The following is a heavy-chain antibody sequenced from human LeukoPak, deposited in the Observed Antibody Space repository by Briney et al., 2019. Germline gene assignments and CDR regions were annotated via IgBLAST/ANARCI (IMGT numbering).Heavy chain of an antibody. D-gene: IGHD4-23*01. CDR3: ARGDYGGNSGEPQCFDY. J-gene: IGHJ4*02. CDR1: GYTFTSYG. CDR2: ISAYNGNT. Sequence: ASVKVSCKASGYTFTSYGISWVRQAPGQGLEWMGWISAYNGNTNYAQKLQGRVTMTTDTSTSTAYMELRSLRSDDTAVYYCARGDYGGNSGEPQCFDYWGQGTLVTVSS. V-gene: IGHV1-18*01.